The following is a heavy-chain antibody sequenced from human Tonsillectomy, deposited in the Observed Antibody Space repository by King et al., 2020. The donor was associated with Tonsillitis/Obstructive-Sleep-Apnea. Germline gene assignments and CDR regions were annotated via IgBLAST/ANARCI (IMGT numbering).Heavy chain of an antibody. CDR3: ARPQDYSGYVFY. Sequence: VQLQQWGAGLLKPSETLSLTCAVYGGSFSDYYWSWIRQPPGKGLVWIGEINHSGSTNYNPSLKSRVTIQVATSKNPFSLKLSSVTAADTAVYYCARPQDYSGYVFYWGQGNLVTVSS. CDR1: GGSFSDYY. J-gene: IGHJ4*02. V-gene: IGHV4-34*01. CDR2: INHSGST. D-gene: IGHD5-12*01.